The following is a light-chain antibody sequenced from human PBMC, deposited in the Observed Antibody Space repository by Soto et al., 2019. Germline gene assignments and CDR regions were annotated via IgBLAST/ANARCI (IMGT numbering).Light chain of an antibody. Sequence: QSALTQPASVSGSPGQSITISCTGTSSDVAPYNYVSWYQQYPGKAPKLMIYDVTNRPSGVSNRFSGSKSGNTASLTISGLQAEDEADHYCSSYTSSSTDVFGTGTKLTVL. CDR2: DVT. CDR1: SSDVAPYNY. CDR3: SSYTSSSTDV. J-gene: IGLJ1*01. V-gene: IGLV2-14*01.